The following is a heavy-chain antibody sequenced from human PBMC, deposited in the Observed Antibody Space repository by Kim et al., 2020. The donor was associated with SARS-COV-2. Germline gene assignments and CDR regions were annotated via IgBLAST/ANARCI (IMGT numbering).Heavy chain of an antibody. J-gene: IGHJ4*02. CDR2: INPNSGGT. CDR3: ARWRAWTYYGSGSLFDY. D-gene: IGHD3-10*01. Sequence: ASVKVSCKASGYTFTGYYMHWVRQAPGQGLEWMGWINPNSGGTNYAQKFQGRVTMTRDTSISTAYMELSRLRSDDTAVYYCARWRAWTYYGSGSLFDYWGQGTLVTVSS. V-gene: IGHV1-2*02. CDR1: GYTFTGYY.